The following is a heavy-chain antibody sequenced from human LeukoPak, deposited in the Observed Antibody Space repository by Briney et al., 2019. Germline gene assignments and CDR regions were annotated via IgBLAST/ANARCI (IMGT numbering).Heavy chain of an antibody. CDR2: VDNYGGST. Sequence: GGSLRLSCAASGFTFNNYAMSWVRLAPGKGPEWVSTVDNYGGSTYFADSVKGRFTISRDNSRNTLYLQMNSLRAEDSAVYSCAKCGSGWSHSDYWGQGTLVTVSS. CDR3: AKCGSGWSHSDY. D-gene: IGHD6-19*01. CDR1: GFTFNNYA. J-gene: IGHJ4*02. V-gene: IGHV3-23*01.